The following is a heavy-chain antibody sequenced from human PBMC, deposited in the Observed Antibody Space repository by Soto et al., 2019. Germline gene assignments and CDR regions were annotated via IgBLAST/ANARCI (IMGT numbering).Heavy chain of an antibody. V-gene: IGHV1-8*01. CDR2: MNPNSGNT. CDR1: GYTFTSYD. J-gene: IGHJ4*02. Sequence: ASVKVSCKASGYTFTSYDINWVRQATGQGLEWMGWMNPNSGNTGYAQKFQGRVTMTRNTSISTAYMELSSLRSEDTAVYYCARDSEYCSGGSCYRTDYWGQGTLVTVSS. D-gene: IGHD2-15*01. CDR3: ARDSEYCSGGSCYRTDY.